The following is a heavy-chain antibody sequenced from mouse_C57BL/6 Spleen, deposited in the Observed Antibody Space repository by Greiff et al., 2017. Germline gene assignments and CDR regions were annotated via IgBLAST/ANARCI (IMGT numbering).Heavy chain of an antibody. J-gene: IGHJ3*01. CDR3: ARHEGYDYDGFAY. Sequence: EVKLMESGGDLVKPGGSLKLSCAASGFTFSSYGMSWVRQTPDKRLEWVATISSGGSYTYYPDSVKGRFTISRDNAKNTLYLQMSSLKSEDTAMYYCARHEGYDYDGFAYWGQGTLVTVSA. CDR2: ISSGGSYT. CDR1: GFTFSSYG. D-gene: IGHD2-4*01. V-gene: IGHV5-6*01.